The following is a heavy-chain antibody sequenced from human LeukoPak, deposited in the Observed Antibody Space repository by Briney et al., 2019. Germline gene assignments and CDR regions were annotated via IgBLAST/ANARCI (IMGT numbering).Heavy chain of an antibody. V-gene: IGHV3-21*01. CDR1: GFTFSSYA. J-gene: IGHJ4*02. CDR2: ISSSSSYI. D-gene: IGHD1-7*01. Sequence: PGGSQRLSCAASGFTFSSYAMSWVHQAPGKGLEWVSAISSSSSYIYYADSVKGRFTISRDNAKNSLYLQMNSLRAEDTAVYYCARDGKELGRYFDYWGQGTLVTVSS. CDR3: ARDGKELGRYFDY.